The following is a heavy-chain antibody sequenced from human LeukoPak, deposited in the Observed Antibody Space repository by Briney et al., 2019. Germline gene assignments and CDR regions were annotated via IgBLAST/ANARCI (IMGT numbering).Heavy chain of an antibody. J-gene: IGHJ5*02. Sequence: SVKVSCKASGGTFSSYAISWVRQAPGQGLEWMGGIIPIFGTANYAQKFRGRVTITADESTSTAYMELSSLRSEDTAVYYCARDQGTYGDYLIEGFDPWGQGTLVTVSS. CDR3: ARDQGTYGDYLIEGFDP. V-gene: IGHV1-69*13. CDR1: GGTFSSYA. D-gene: IGHD4-17*01. CDR2: IIPIFGTA.